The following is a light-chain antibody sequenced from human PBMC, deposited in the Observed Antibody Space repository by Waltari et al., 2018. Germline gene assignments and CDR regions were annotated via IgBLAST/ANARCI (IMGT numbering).Light chain of an antibody. CDR3: QQYAIQVT. CDR1: QTLLNKINNNEY. Sequence: DIVITQSPDSLPVSLGERATLNCKSSQTLLNKINNNEYLAWYQQKPGQPPRLLIYWASTRHSGVPARFRGSGSGTDFNLTINSLQAEDVAIYYCQQYAIQVTFGQGTRLEI. CDR2: WAS. V-gene: IGKV4-1*01. J-gene: IGKJ5*01.